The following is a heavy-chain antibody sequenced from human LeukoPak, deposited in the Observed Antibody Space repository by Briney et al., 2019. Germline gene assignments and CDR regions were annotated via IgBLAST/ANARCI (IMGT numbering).Heavy chain of an antibody. CDR1: GFTFSSYS. CDR3: AREGEQQLSFDY. Sequence: MAGGSLRLSCAASGFTFSSYSMNWVRQAPGKGLEWVSSISSSSSYIYYADSVKGRFTISRGNAKNSLYLQMNSLRAEDTAVYYCAREGEQQLSFDYWGQGTLVTVSS. J-gene: IGHJ4*02. CDR2: ISSSSSYI. V-gene: IGHV3-21*01. D-gene: IGHD6-13*01.